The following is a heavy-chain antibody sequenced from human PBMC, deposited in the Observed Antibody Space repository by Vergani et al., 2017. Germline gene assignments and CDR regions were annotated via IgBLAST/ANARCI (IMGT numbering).Heavy chain of an antibody. CDR3: ARDVLLLWFGAAQTTNDY. V-gene: IGHV3-23*01. Sequence: EVQLLESGGGLVQPGGSLRLSCAASGFTFSSYAMSWVRQAPGKGLEWVSAISGSGGSTYYADSVKGRFTISRDNSKNTLYLQMNSLRAEDTAVFYCARDVLLLWFGAAQTTNDYWGQGTLVTGSS. J-gene: IGHJ4*02. D-gene: IGHD3-10*01. CDR2: ISGSGGST. CDR1: GFTFSSYA.